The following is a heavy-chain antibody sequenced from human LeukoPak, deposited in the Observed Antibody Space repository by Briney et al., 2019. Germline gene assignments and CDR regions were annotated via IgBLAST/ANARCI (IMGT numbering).Heavy chain of an antibody. D-gene: IGHD1-1*01. CDR3: AKDLTTTSADYYFDY. Sequence: GGSLRLSCAASGFTFSSYALHWVRQAPGKRLEWVAVTSNDGRDKHHADSVKGRFTVSRDNSKNTLYLQMNSLRVEDTAVYYCAKDLTTTSADYYFDYWGQGTLVTVSS. J-gene: IGHJ4*02. CDR1: GFTFSSYA. CDR2: TSNDGRDK. V-gene: IGHV3-30-3*01.